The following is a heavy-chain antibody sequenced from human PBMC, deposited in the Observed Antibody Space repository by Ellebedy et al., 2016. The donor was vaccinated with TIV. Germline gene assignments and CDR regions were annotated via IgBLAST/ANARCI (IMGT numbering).Heavy chain of an antibody. J-gene: IGHJ4*02. V-gene: IGHV3-30*18. D-gene: IGHD1-26*01. CDR3: AKDLNAYSGSYYFDF. Sequence: GESLKISCTASGFTFGTFAMHWVRQAPGKGLEWVAVISYDGDNKHYADSVRGRFTISRDNSKNTLYLQLNSLRVEDTAVYFCAKDLNAYSGSYYFDFWGQGSLVTVSS. CDR2: ISYDGDNK. CDR1: GFTFGTFA.